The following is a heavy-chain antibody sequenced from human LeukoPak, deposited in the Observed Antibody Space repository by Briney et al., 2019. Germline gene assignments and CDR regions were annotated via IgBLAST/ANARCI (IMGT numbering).Heavy chain of an antibody. CDR3: ARGEYSSSWNWFDP. J-gene: IGHJ5*02. D-gene: IGHD6-13*01. V-gene: IGHV4-38-2*02. CDR1: GYSISSGYY. Sequence: SETLSLTCTVSGYSISSGYYWGWIRQPPGKGLEWIGSIYHSGSTYYNPSLKSRVTISVDTSKNQFSLKLSSVTAADTAVYYCARGEYSSSWNWFDPWGQGTLVTVSS. CDR2: IYHSGST.